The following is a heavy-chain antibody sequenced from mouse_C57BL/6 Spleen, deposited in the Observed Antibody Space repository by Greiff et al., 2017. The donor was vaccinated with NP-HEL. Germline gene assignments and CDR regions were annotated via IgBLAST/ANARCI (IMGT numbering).Heavy chain of an antibody. CDR3: SSADAAVVPSFDY. CDR1: GYTFTSYW. J-gene: IGHJ2*02. Sequence: VQLQQSGAELVKPGASVKLSCKASGYTFTSYWMHWVKQRPGRGLEWIGRIDPNSGGTKYNEKFKSKATLTVDKPSSTAYMQLCSLTSEDSAVYDLSSADAAVVPSFDYWGQGTSLTVSS. D-gene: IGHD1-1*01. CDR2: IDPNSGGT. V-gene: IGHV1-72*01.